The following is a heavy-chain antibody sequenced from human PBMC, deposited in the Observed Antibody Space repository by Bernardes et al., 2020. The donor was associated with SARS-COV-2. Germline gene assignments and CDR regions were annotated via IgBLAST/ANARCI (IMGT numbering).Heavy chain of an antibody. CDR1: GFTFRSSW. D-gene: IGHD3-10*01. J-gene: IGHJ6*02. Sequence: GGSLRLSCAASGFTFRSSWMSWVRQAPGPGLEWVANIKQDGSEKYYVDSVKGRFTISRDNAKNSLYLQMNSLRAEDTAVYYCARDVYGSGSGYYYGMDVWGQGTTVTVSS. CDR3: ARDVYGSGSGYYYGMDV. V-gene: IGHV3-7*03. CDR2: IKQDGSEK.